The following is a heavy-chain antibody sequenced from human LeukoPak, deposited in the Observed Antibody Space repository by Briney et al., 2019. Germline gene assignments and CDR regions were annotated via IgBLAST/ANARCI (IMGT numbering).Heavy chain of an antibody. D-gene: IGHD1-1*01. CDR3: ARKTDHQTGGDY. J-gene: IGHJ4*02. Sequence: GGSLRLSCAASGFTFSTYWMSWVRQAPGKGLDWVANINQGGSETYYVDSVKGRFTISRDNTKNTLYLQMNSLRAEDTAVYYCARKTDHQTGGDYWGQGTLVTVSS. CDR2: INQGGSET. V-gene: IGHV3-7*02. CDR1: GFTFSTYW.